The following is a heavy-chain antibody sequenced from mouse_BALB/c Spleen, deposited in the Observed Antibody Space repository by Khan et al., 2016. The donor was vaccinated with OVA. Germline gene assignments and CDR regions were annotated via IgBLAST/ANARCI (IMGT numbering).Heavy chain of an antibody. D-gene: IGHD1-2*01. Sequence: EVKLQESGPGLVKPSQSLSLTCTVTGYSITSGYGWNWIRQFPGNKLEWMGYISYSGSTNYNPPLKNRISITRDTSKNQFFLQLNSVTTEDTAIYYCARTARIKYWGQGTTLTVSS. CDR2: ISYSGST. CDR3: ARTARIKY. J-gene: IGHJ2*01. CDR1: GYSITSGYG. V-gene: IGHV3-2*02.